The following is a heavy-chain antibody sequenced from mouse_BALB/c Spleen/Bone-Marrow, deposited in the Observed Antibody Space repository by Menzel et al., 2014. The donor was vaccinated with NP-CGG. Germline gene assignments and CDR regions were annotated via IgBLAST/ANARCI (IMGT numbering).Heavy chain of an antibody. Sequence: ESGPELVRPGASVKMSCKASDYTFTSYWMHWVKRRPGQGLEWIGMIDPSNSETRLNQKFKDKATLNVDKSSNTAYMHLSSLTSEDSAVYYCARTFQPRRAMDYWGQGSSVTVSS. V-gene: IGHV1-74*01. CDR2: IDPSNSET. D-gene: IGHD6-1*01. CDR3: ARTFQPRRAMDY. J-gene: IGHJ4*01. CDR1: DYTFTSYW.